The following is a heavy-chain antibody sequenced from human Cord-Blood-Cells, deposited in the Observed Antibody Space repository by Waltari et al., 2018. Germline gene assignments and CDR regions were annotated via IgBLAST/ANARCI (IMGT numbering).Heavy chain of an antibody. CDR2: ISYDGSNK. D-gene: IGHD6-13*01. CDR3: AKDSAAAGDY. V-gene: IGHV3-30*18. J-gene: IGHJ4*02. Sequence: QVQLVESGGGVVQPGRSLRLSCAASGFTFSSYGMPWVRQAPGKGLEWVAVISYDGSNKYYADSVKGRFTISRDNSKNTLYLQMNSLRAEDTAVYYCAKDSAAAGDYWGQGTLVTVSS. CDR1: GFTFSSYG.